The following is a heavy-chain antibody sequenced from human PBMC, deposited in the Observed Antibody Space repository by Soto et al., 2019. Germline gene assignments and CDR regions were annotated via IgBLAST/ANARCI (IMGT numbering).Heavy chain of an antibody. CDR3: ARGLGYCSGGSCYFNWFDP. J-gene: IGHJ5*02. Sequence: QVQLQESGPGLVKPSQTLSLTCTVSGGSISSGGYYWSWIRQHPGKGLEWIGYIYYSGSTYYNPSLKSRVTISVETSKNQFSLKLSSVTAADTAVYYCARGLGYCSGGSCYFNWFDPWGQGTLVTVSS. V-gene: IGHV4-31*03. CDR1: GGSISSGGYY. CDR2: IYYSGST. D-gene: IGHD2-15*01.